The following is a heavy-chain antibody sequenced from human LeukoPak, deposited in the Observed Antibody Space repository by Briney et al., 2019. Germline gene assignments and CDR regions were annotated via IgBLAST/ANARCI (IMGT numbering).Heavy chain of an antibody. Sequence: SETLSLTCTVSGGSISSSSYYWGWIRQPPGKGLEWIGSIYYSGSTYYNPSLKSRVTISVDTSKNQFSLKLSSVTAADTAVYYCVRWGSGSYGPNAFDIWGQGTMVTVSS. CDR2: IYYSGST. V-gene: IGHV4-39*01. D-gene: IGHD1-26*01. J-gene: IGHJ3*02. CDR1: GGSISSSSYY. CDR3: VRWGSGSYGPNAFDI.